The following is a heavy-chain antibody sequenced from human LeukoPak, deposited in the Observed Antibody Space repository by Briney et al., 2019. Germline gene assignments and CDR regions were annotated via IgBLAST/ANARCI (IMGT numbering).Heavy chain of an antibody. CDR3: ARGSPTTVTTTY. J-gene: IGHJ4*02. Sequence: GGSLRLSCAASEFTVSSNYMSWVRQAPGKGLEWVSVIYSGGSTYYADSVKGRFTISRDNSKNTLYLQMNSLRAEDTAVYYCARGSPTTVTTTYWGQGTLVTVSS. CDR1: EFTVSSNY. V-gene: IGHV3-66*01. CDR2: IYSGGST. D-gene: IGHD4-17*01.